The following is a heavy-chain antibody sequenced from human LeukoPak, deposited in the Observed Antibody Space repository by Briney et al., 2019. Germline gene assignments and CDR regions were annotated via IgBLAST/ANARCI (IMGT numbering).Heavy chain of an antibody. V-gene: IGHV1-69*05. J-gene: IGHJ4*02. CDR2: IIPIFGTA. CDR1: GGTFSSYA. CDR3: ARSDRRQGYFDY. Sequence: GASVKVSCKASGGTFSSYAISWVRQAPGQGLEWMGGIIPIFGTANYAQKFQGRVTITTDESTSTAYMELSSLRSEDTAVYYCARSDRRQGYFDYWGQGTLVTVSS.